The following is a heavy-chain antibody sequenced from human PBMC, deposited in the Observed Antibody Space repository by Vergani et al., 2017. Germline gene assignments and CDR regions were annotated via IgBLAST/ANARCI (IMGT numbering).Heavy chain of an antibody. V-gene: IGHV4-59*01. CDR3: ARVDTAMATNAFDI. CDR1: GGSISSYY. Sequence: QVQLQESGPGLVKPSETLSLTCTVSGGSISSYYWSWIRQPPGKGLEWIGYIYYSGSTNYNPSLKSRVTISVDTSKNQFSLKLSSVSAADTAVYYWARVDTAMATNAFDIWGQGTMVTVSS. J-gene: IGHJ3*02. D-gene: IGHD5-18*01. CDR2: IYYSGST.